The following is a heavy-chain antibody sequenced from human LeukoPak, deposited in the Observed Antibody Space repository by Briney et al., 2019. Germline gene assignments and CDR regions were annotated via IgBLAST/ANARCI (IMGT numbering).Heavy chain of an antibody. J-gene: IGHJ4*02. CDR3: ARRGSSNHFDY. D-gene: IGHD6-13*01. CDR1: GYNFTSYW. Sequence: GESLKISCKGSGYNFTSYWIGWVRQMPGKGLEWMGIFYPGDSDTRYSPSFQGQVTISADRSITTAYLQWSSLKASDTAMYYCARRGSSNHFDYWGQGTLVTVSS. CDR2: FYPGDSDT. V-gene: IGHV5-51*01.